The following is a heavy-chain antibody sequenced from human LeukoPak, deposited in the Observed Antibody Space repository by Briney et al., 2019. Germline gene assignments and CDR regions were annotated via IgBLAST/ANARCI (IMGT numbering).Heavy chain of an antibody. CDR1: GFTFSTYA. J-gene: IGHJ2*01. D-gene: IGHD3-16*01. Sequence: GGSLRLSCAASGFTFSTYAMSWARQAPGKGLEWVSCLSGSGDNSFYAASVKGRFAISRDNSKNTLYLQMNSLRAEDTAVYYCAKRSGRLSTLWSFDVWGRGTPVAVSS. CDR3: AKRSGRLSTLWSFDV. CDR2: LSGSGDNS. V-gene: IGHV3-23*01.